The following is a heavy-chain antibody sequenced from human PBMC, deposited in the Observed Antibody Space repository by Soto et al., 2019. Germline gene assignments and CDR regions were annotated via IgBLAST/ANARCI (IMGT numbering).Heavy chain of an antibody. CDR2: ISAYNGNT. V-gene: IGHV1-18*01. D-gene: IGHD6-19*01. CDR1: GYTFTSYG. CDR3: ARGLAVAGRTLTDYYYYYYGMDV. J-gene: IGHJ6*02. Sequence: ASVKVSCKASGYTFTSYGISWVRQAPGQGLEWMGWISAYNGNTNYAQKLQGRVTMTTDTSTSTAYMELRSLRSDDTAVYYCARGLAVAGRTLTDYYYYYYGMDVWGQGTTVTVSS.